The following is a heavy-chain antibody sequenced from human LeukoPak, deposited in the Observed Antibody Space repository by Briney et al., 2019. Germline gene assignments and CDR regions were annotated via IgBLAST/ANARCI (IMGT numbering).Heavy chain of an antibody. D-gene: IGHD3-22*01. V-gene: IGHV1-8*01. CDR3: AATYYYDSSGYPNWFDP. J-gene: IGHJ5*02. Sequence: WASVKVSCKASGYTFTSYDINWVRQATGQGLEWMGWMNPNSGNTGYAQKFQGRVTMTRNTSISTAYMELSSLRSEDTAVYYCAATYYYDSSGYPNWFDPWGQGTLVTVSS. CDR1: GYTFTSYD. CDR2: MNPNSGNT.